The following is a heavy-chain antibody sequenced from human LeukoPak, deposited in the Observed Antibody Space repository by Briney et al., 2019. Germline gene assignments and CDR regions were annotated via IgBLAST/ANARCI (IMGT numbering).Heavy chain of an antibody. V-gene: IGHV3-21*06. J-gene: IGHJ5*02. Sequence: PGGSLRLSCVASGFTLSSYSMNWVRQAPGKGLEWVSVISSTSSYIRYAESVEGRFTISRDNAKNSLFLEMKSLRAEDTAEYYCAREAWFDPWGQGTLVTVSS. CDR2: ISSTSSYI. CDR3: AREAWFDP. CDR1: GFTLSSYS.